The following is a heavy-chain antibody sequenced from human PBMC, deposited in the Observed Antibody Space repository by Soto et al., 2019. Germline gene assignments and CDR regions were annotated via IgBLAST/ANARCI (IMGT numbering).Heavy chain of an antibody. CDR3: APVYYYDSRGIVTWFDS. Sequence: ASVKVSCKVSGNTLTELSMHWVRQAPGKGFEWMGGFNPEDDETIYAEKFQGRVTMTEDTATETAYMELSSLTSEDTALYYCAPVYYYDSRGIVTWFDSWGQGTLVTVSS. J-gene: IGHJ5*01. CDR1: GNTLTELS. D-gene: IGHD3-22*01. CDR2: FNPEDDET. V-gene: IGHV1-24*01.